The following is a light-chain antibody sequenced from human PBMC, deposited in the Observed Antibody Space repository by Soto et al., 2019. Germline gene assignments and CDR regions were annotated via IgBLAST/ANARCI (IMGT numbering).Light chain of an antibody. CDR2: DAS. J-gene: IGKJ5*01. CDR1: QDISNS. Sequence: TQMTQSPSSLSASVGDRVTITCQASQDISNSLNSYQQKPGEAPNLLIYDASNLETGVPSRFGGGGSGTAFTFTFNSLQPQDIGTYYCQQYDNLPPLFGQGTRLEIK. CDR3: QQYDNLPPL. V-gene: IGKV1-33*01.